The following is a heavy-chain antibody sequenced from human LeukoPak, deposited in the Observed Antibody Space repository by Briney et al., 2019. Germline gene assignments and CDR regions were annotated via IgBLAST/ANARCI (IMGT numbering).Heavy chain of an antibody. Sequence: PSETLSLTCSVSGASFSSSPYYWGWIRQPPGKGLEWIGSFYYGGTTYYNPSLKSRITMSVDTSENQFSLKLSSVTAADTAVYYRARQGEHSGTYYYMDVWGKGTTVTVSS. CDR1: GASFSSSPYY. J-gene: IGHJ6*03. V-gene: IGHV4-39*01. D-gene: IGHD1-26*01. CDR3: ARQGEHSGTYYYMDV. CDR2: FYYGGTT.